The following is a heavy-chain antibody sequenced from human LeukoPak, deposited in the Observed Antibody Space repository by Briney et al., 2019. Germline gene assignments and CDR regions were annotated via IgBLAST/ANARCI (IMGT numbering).Heavy chain of an antibody. V-gene: IGHV1-2*02. J-gene: IGHJ4*02. Sequence: GASVKVSCKASGYTFTSYYIHWVRQAPGQGLEWMGWINPNSGGTNYAQKFQGRVTMTRDTSISTTYMELSGLRSDDTAVYYCARDLVAITMVRGVMRYWGQGTLVTVSS. CDR3: ARDLVAITMVRGVMRY. CDR1: GYTFTSYY. D-gene: IGHD3-10*01. CDR2: INPNSGGT.